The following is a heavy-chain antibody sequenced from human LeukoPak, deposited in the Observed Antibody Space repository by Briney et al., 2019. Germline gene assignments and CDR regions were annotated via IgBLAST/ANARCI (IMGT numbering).Heavy chain of an antibody. CDR2: INTNTGNP. V-gene: IGHV7-4-1*02. D-gene: IGHD6-19*01. CDR1: GYTFTSYA. J-gene: IGHJ4*02. Sequence: ASVKVSCKASGYTFTSYAMNWVRQAPGQGLEWMGWINTNTGNPTYAQGFTGRFVFSLDTSVSTAYLQISSLKAEDTAVYYCARVPLSGWYLSPLFDCWGQGTLVTVSS. CDR3: ARVPLSGWYLSPLFDC.